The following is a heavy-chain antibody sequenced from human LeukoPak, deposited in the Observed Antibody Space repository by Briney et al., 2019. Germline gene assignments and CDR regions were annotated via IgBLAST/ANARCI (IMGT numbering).Heavy chain of an antibody. Sequence: SQTLSLTCTVSGGSISSGSYYWSWIRQPAGKGLEWIGRIYTSGNTNYNPSLKSRVTISVDTSKSQFFLKLSSVTAADTAVYYCARLSGSPWYWGQGTLVTVSS. D-gene: IGHD1-26*01. CDR2: IYTSGNT. V-gene: IGHV4-61*02. CDR1: GGSISSGSYY. CDR3: ARLSGSPWY. J-gene: IGHJ4*02.